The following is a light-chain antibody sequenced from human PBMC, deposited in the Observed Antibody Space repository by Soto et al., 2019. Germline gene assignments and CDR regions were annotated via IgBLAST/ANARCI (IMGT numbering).Light chain of an antibody. V-gene: IGLV2-14*01. J-gene: IGLJ2*01. CDR3: SSYTAASSLDVV. CDR1: SSDGGDYNY. CDR2: EVT. Sequence: QPVLTQPASVSGSPGQSITISCTGTSSDGGDYNYVSWYQQHPGKAPKLIIYEVTNRPSGVSNRFSGSKSGYTASLTISGLQAEDEGDYYCSSYTAASSLDVVFGGGTKVTVL.